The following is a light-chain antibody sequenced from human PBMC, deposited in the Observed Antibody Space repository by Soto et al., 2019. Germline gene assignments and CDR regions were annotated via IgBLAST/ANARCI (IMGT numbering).Light chain of an antibody. Sequence: EIVMTQSPATLSVSPGERATLSCRASQSVSSNLAWYQQKPGQAPRLLIYDAFTRATGIPARFSGSGSGTDFTLTITSLEPEDFAVYYCQHRRVWPVSFGQGTRLEIK. CDR3: QHRRVWPVS. CDR2: DAF. CDR1: QSVSSN. J-gene: IGKJ5*01. V-gene: IGKV3-11*01.